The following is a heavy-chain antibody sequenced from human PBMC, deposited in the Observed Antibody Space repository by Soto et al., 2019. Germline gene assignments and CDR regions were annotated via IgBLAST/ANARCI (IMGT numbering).Heavy chain of an antibody. J-gene: IGHJ6*02. CDR3: ARGRGLVIQYYYYYYGMDV. V-gene: IGHV4-34*01. CDR2: INHSGST. D-gene: IGHD3-9*01. CDR1: GGSFSGYY. Sequence: SETLSLTCAVYGGSFSGYYWSWIRQPPGKGLEWIGEINHSGSTNYNPSLKSRVTISVDTSKNQFSLKLSSVTAADTAVYYCARGRGLVIQYYYYYYGMDVWGQGTTVTVPS.